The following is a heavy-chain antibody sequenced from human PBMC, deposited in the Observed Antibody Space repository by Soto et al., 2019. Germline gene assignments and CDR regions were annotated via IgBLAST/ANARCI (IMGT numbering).Heavy chain of an antibody. V-gene: IGHV3-74*01. Sequence: GGSLRLSCAASGFTFGSYWMHWVGQAPGKGLVWVSRINSDGSSTSYADSVKGRFTISRDNAKNTLYLQMNSLRAEDTAVYYCARDNSSGYWALDAFDIWGQGTMVTVSS. CDR3: ARDNSSGYWALDAFDI. CDR2: INSDGSST. D-gene: IGHD3-22*01. CDR1: GFTFGSYW. J-gene: IGHJ3*02.